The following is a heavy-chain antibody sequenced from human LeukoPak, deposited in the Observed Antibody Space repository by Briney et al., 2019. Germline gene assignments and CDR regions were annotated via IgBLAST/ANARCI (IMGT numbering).Heavy chain of an antibody. CDR3: ARGKLARYCSSTSCYILPFDY. V-gene: IGHV4-34*01. Sequence: SETLSLTCAVYGGSFSGYYWSWIRQPPGKGLEWIGEINHSGSTNYNPSLKSRVTISVDTSKNQFSLKLSSVTAADTAVYYCARGKLARYCSSTSCYILPFDYWGQGTLVTVSS. CDR2: INHSGST. D-gene: IGHD2-2*02. CDR1: GGSFSGYY. J-gene: IGHJ4*02.